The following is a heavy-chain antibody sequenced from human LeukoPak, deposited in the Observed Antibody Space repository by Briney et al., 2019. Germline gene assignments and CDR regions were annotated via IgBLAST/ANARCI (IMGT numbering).Heavy chain of an antibody. J-gene: IGHJ3*02. CDR3: ARGAHYYDSSGYYRAFDI. CDR2: INPSGGST. D-gene: IGHD3-22*01. V-gene: IGHV1-46*01. Sequence: ASVKVCCKASGYTFTSYYMHWVRQAPGQGLEWMGIINPSGGSTSYARKFQGRVTMTRDTSTSTVYMELSSLRSEDTAVYYCARGAHYYDSSGYYRAFDIWGQGTMVTVSS. CDR1: GYTFTSYY.